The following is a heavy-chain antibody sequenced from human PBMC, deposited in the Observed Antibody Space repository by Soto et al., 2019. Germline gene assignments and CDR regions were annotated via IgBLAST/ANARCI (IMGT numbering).Heavy chain of an antibody. CDR3: ARDGSGFHWYFDV. CDR1: GDSVSSVTAT. V-gene: IGHV6-1*01. J-gene: IGHJ2*01. D-gene: IGHD6-19*01. CDR2: TYYRSKWYN. Sequence: QVQLQQSGPGLVKPSQTISLMCDISGDSVSSVTATWSWIRQSPSRGLEWLGRTYYRSKWYNDYAVSVKSLIVITPDTSKNHLTLQLNSVTPEDTAVYFCARDGSGFHWYFDVWGRGTLVTVSS.